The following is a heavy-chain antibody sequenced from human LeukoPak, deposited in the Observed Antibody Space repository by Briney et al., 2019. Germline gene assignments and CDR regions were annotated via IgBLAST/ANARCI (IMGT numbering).Heavy chain of an antibody. CDR3: ARSGLQVDYGDASFDY. V-gene: IGHV3-53*01. Sequence: GGSLRLSCAASGFTVSSNYMSWVRQAPGKGLEWVSVIYSGGSTYYADSVKGRFTISRDNPKNTLYLQMNSLRAEDTAVYYCARSGLQVDYGDASFDYWGQGTLVTVSS. J-gene: IGHJ4*02. D-gene: IGHD4-17*01. CDR1: GFTVSSNY. CDR2: IYSGGST.